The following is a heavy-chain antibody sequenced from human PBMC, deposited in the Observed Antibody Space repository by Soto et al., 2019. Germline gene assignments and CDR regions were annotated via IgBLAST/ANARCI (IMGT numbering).Heavy chain of an antibody. CDR3: AIDRAMKACGP. Sequence: QVQLQESGPGLVKPSQTLSLTCAVSGGSLTSGSSYWTWIGQHPGKVMEWIGNIFDSGSTYYNPSLKSRVSISVDTSKNQFSLELSSVTAADTAVYYCAIDRAMKACGPWGQGILVTVSS. J-gene: IGHJ5*02. CDR2: IFDSGST. V-gene: IGHV4-31*11. CDR1: GGSLTSGSSY.